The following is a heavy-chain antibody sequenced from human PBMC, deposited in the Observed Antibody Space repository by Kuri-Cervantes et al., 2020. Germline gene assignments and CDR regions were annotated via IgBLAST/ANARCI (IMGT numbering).Heavy chain of an antibody. J-gene: IGHJ4*02. Sequence: GESLKISCAASGFTFSDYYMSWIRQAPGKGLEWVSYISSSGSTIYYADSVKGRFTISRDNAKNSLYLQMNSLRAEDTAVYYCARDMTNYYDSRYYFDYWGQGTLVTVSS. CDR3: ARDMTNYYDSRYYFDY. CDR2: ISSSGSTI. V-gene: IGHV3-11*01. D-gene: IGHD3-22*01. CDR1: GFTFSDYY.